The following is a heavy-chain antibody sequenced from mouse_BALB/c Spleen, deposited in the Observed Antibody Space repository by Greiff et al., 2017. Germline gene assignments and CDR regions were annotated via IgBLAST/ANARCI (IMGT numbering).Heavy chain of an antibody. Sequence: VQLQQSGAELVKPGASVKLSCTASGFNIKDTYMHWVKQRPEQGLEWIGRIDPANGNTKYDPKFQGKATITADTSSNTAYLQLSSLTSEDTAVYYCVVLQDYAMDYWGQGTSVTVSS. V-gene: IGHV14-3*02. CDR1: GFNIKDTY. D-gene: IGHD1-1*01. CDR3: VVLQDYAMDY. J-gene: IGHJ4*01. CDR2: IDPANGNT.